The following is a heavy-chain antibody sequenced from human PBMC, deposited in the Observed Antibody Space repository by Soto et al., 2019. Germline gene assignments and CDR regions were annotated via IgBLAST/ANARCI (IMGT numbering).Heavy chain of an antibody. CDR1: GLTVMSNH. J-gene: IGHJ5*02. CDR2: IYRDGTT. D-gene: IGHD6-19*01. Sequence: GSLRLSCAASGLTVMSNHMTWVRQAPGKGLEWVSIIYRDGTTYYADSVKGRFTISRDNSKNTLYLQMNSLRVEDTAVYYCTKPRSSLQWPPFDPWGHGTLVTVSS. V-gene: IGHV3-66*04. CDR3: TKPRSSLQWPPFDP.